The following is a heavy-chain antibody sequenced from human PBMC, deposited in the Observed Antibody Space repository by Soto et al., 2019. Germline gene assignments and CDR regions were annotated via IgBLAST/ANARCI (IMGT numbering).Heavy chain of an antibody. CDR1: GGSFSGYY. Sequence: SETLSLTCAVYGGSFSGYYWSWIRQPPGKGLEWIGEINHSGSTNYNPSLKSRVTISVDTSKNPFSLKLSSVTAADTALYYCARGQWEPDAPRFDYWGQGTLVTVSS. D-gene: IGHD1-26*01. CDR2: INHSGST. CDR3: ARGQWEPDAPRFDY. J-gene: IGHJ4*02. V-gene: IGHV4-34*01.